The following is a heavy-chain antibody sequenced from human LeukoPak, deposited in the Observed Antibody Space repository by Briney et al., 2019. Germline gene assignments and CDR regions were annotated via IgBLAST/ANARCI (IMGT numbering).Heavy chain of an antibody. D-gene: IGHD6-13*01. CDR3: ARDASGYSSSFDAFDI. Sequence: SETLSLTCTVSGASMNSHYWSWIRQPPGKGLEWIGHIFYSGSTNYKPSLKSRATISVDRSKNQFSLRLRSVTAADTAIYFCARDASGYSSSFDAFDIWGQGTMVTVSS. CDR1: GASMNSHY. J-gene: IGHJ3*02. CDR2: IFYSGST. V-gene: IGHV4-59*11.